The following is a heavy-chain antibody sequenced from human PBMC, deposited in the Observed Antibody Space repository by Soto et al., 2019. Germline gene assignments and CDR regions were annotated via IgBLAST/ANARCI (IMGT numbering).Heavy chain of an antibody. V-gene: IGHV3-30-3*01. D-gene: IGHD6-6*01. J-gene: IGHJ5*02. CDR1: GFTFSSYA. Sequence: PGGSLRLSCAASGFTFSSYAMDWVRQAPGKGLEWVAVISYDGSNKYYADSVKGRFTISRDNSKNTLYLQMNSLRAEDTAVYYCARDRWDLAASPPIGWFAPWGQGTLVTVSS. CDR2: ISYDGSNK. CDR3: ARDRWDLAASPPIGWFAP.